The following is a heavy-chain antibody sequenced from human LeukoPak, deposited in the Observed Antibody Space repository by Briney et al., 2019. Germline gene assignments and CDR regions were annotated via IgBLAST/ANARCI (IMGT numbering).Heavy chain of an antibody. CDR1: GFTFSSYW. Sequence: GGSLRLSCAASGFTFSSYWMHWVRQAPGKGLVWVSRINSDGSSTSYADSVKGRFTISRDNAKNTLYLQTNSLRAEDTAVCYCARSMVRGVIDYWGQGTLVTVSS. D-gene: IGHD3-10*01. CDR3: ARSMVRGVIDY. V-gene: IGHV3-74*01. CDR2: INSDGSST. J-gene: IGHJ4*02.